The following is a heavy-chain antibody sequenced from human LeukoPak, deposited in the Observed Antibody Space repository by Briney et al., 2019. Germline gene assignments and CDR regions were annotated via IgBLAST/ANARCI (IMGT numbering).Heavy chain of an antibody. CDR3: AREGLYSSGWTFDY. J-gene: IGHJ4*02. V-gene: IGHV3-7*01. CDR2: IKQDETEK. D-gene: IGHD6-19*01. Sequence: GGSLRLSCTASGFTFSNFWMGWVRQAPGKGLEWVANIKQDETEKFYLGSVKGRFTISRDNAKNSLYLQMNSLRDEDTAVYYCAREGLYSSGWTFDYWGQGTLVTVSS. CDR1: GFTFSNFW.